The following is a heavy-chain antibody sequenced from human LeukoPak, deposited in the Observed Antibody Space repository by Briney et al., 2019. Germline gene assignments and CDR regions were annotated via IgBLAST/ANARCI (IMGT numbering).Heavy chain of an antibody. CDR2: IYYSGST. J-gene: IGHJ4*02. CDR3: ARQGGSYVGFKN. CDR1: GGSISSSSYY. V-gene: IGHV4-39*01. Sequence: PSETLSLTCTVPGGSISSSSYYWGWIRQPPGKGLEWIGSIYYSGSTYYNPSLKSRVTISVDTSKNQFSLKLSSVTAADTAVYYCARQGGSYVGFKNWGQGTLVTVSS. D-gene: IGHD1-26*01.